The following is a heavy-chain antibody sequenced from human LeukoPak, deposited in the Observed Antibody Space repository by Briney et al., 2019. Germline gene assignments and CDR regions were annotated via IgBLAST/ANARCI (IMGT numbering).Heavy chain of an antibody. CDR1: GYSISSGYY. V-gene: IGHV4-59*01. CDR2: IYYSGST. CDR3: ARDSRRFLEWSNIYYYYMDV. J-gene: IGHJ6*03. Sequence: SETLSLTCTVSGYSISSGYYWSWIRQPPGKGLEWIGYIYYSGSTNYNPSLKSRVTISVDTSKNQFSLKLSSVTAADTAVYYCARDSRRFLEWSNIYYYYMDVWGKGTTVTVSS. D-gene: IGHD3-3*01.